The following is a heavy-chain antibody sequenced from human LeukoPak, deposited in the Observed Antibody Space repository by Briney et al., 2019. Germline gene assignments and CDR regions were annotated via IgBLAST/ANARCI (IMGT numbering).Heavy chain of an antibody. Sequence: GGSLRLSCAASGFTFSNYGMHWVRQAPGKGLEWVAVISYDGSNKYYADSVKGRFTISRDNSKNTLYLQMNSLRAEDTAVYYCAKENYGDYVEGLDYWGQGTLVTVSS. CDR3: AKENYGDYVEGLDY. D-gene: IGHD4-17*01. CDR2: ISYDGSNK. V-gene: IGHV3-30*18. CDR1: GFTFSNYG. J-gene: IGHJ4*02.